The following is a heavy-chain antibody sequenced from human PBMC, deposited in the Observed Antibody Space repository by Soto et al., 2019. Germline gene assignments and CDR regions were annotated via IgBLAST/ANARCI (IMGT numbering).Heavy chain of an antibody. J-gene: IGHJ4*02. CDR1: GFTFSSYG. V-gene: IGHV3-23*01. CDR2: SSATGAGT. D-gene: IGHD1-7*01. CDR3: AKDRRAGGNYGFYSDF. Sequence: VQLLESGGGLVQPGGSLRLSGAASGFTFSSYGMTWVRQAPGKGLEWVSFSSATGAGTYYADSVKGRFTISRDNSKNTLYLQMTNLSADDTAVYYCAKDRRAGGNYGFYSDFWGQGALVIVSS.